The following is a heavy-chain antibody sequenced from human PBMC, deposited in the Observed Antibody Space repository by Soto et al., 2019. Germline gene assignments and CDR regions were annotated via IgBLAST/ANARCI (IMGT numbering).Heavy chain of an antibody. J-gene: IGHJ4*02. CDR2: SYQSGST. V-gene: IGHV4-30-2*01. CDR3: AGGIAARPLGY. Sequence: SETLSLTCAVSGGSISRGGYSWSWVRQPPGKGLEWIGYSYQSGSTYYNPSLKSRVTISVDRSKNQFSLKLSSVTAADTAVYYCAGGIAARPLGYWGQGTLVTVS. D-gene: IGHD6-6*01. CDR1: GGSISRGGYS.